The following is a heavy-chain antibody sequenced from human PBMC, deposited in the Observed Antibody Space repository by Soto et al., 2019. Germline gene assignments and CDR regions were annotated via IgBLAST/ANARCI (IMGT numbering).Heavy chain of an antibody. D-gene: IGHD3-10*01. Sequence: LQLQESSPGLVEPSETLSLTCTVSGGSISDSDNYWGWIRQSPGKGLEWIESIHYSGRTYQNPSLNSRVTIPVDTSKNQFSLKLSSVTAAVTAVYYCARTYFGSGSQYYWGQGALVTVSS. J-gene: IGHJ4*02. CDR3: ARTYFGSGSQYY. V-gene: IGHV4-39*01. CDR2: IHYSGRT. CDR1: GGSISDSDNY.